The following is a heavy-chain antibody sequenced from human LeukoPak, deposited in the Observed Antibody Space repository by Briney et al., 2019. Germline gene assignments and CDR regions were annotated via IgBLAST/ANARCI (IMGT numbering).Heavy chain of an antibody. V-gene: IGHV3-48*03. CDR3: ARADHVTIIGEDY. Sequence: GGSLRLSCAASGFTFSSYEMNWVRQAPGKGLEWVSYISSSGSTIYYADSVKGRFTISRDNAKNSVYLQMNSLRAEDTAVYYCARADHVTIIGEDYWGQGTLVTVSS. D-gene: IGHD3-22*01. J-gene: IGHJ4*02. CDR1: GFTFSSYE. CDR2: ISSSGSTI.